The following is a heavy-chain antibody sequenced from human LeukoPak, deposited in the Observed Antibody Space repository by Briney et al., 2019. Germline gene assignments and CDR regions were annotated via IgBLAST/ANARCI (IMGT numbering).Heavy chain of an antibody. CDR3: ARDLSSRGVISLDY. Sequence: SETLSLTCTVSGGSISNYYWSWIRQPAGKGLEWIGRIYSDGRTNYDLSLSSRLAMSVDTSKNQFSLKLSSATAADTAVYYCARDLSSRGVISLDYWGQGTLVTVSS. V-gene: IGHV4-4*07. CDR2: IYSDGRT. D-gene: IGHD3-10*01. CDR1: GGSISNYY. J-gene: IGHJ4*02.